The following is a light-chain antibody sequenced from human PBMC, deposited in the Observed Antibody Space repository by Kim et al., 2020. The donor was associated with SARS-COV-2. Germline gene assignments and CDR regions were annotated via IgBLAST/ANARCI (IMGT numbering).Light chain of an antibody. CDR1: QSINSW. CDR3: HQYNSYSPGT. Sequence: DIQMTQSPSTLSASVGDRVTITCRASQSINSWLAWYQQKPGKAPKLLIYDASNLESGVPSRFSGSGSGTEFTLSISSLQPDDFATYYCHQYNSYSPGTFGQGTKLEIK. V-gene: IGKV1-5*01. CDR2: DAS. J-gene: IGKJ2*01.